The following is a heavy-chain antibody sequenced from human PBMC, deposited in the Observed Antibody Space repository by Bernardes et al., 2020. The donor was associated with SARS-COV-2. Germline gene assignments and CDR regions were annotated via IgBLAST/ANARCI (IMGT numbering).Heavy chain of an antibody. J-gene: IGHJ4*02. CDR2: ISSGGGTT. CDR1: GFTFDNYA. Sequence: GGCLSLSCVTSGFTFDNYAISWVRQAPGKGLEWVSGISSGGGTTYYAQSVQGRFTISRDRSERTVSLHMTSLRAEDTAVYFCAKEGVVVSAKNYFDSWGQGTQVTVSS. V-gene: IGHV3-23*01. D-gene: IGHD2-21*01. CDR3: AKEGVVVSAKNYFDS.